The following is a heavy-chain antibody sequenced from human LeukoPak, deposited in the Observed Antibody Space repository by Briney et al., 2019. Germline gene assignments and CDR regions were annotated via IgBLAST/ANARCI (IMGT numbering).Heavy chain of an antibody. Sequence: GRSLRLSCAASGFTFSSYAMHWVRQAPGKGLEWVAVISYDGSNKYYADSVKGRFTISRDNSKNTLYLQVNSLRTEDTAVYYCAREGLAPEGYYCGLDVWGQGTTVTVSS. CDR2: ISYDGSNK. J-gene: IGHJ6*02. V-gene: IGHV3-30*04. CDR1: GFTFSSYA. CDR3: AREGLAPEGYYCGLDV. D-gene: IGHD1-14*01.